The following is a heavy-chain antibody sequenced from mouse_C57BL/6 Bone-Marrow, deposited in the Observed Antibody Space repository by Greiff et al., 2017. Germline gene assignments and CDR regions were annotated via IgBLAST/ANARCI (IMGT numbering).Heavy chain of an antibody. CDR2: IWSGGST. CDR3: AKRGTSFLYAMDY. V-gene: IGHV2-4*01. CDR1: GFSLTSYG. J-gene: IGHJ4*01. Sequence: QVHVKQSGPGLVQPSQSLSITCTVSGFSLTSYGVHWVRQPPGKGLEWLGVIWSGGSTDYNAAFISRLSISKDNSKSQVFFKMNSLQADDTAIYYCAKRGTSFLYAMDYWGQGTSVTVSS.